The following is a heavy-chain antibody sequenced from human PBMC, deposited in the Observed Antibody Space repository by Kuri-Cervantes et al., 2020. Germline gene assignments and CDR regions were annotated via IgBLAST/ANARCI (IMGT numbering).Heavy chain of an antibody. CDR2: ISAHNGNT. J-gene: IGHJ4*02. D-gene: IGHD5-12*01. V-gene: IGHV1-18*01. CDR1: GYTFTSYG. CDR3: AREEDIVDTMATFDY. Sequence: ASVKVSCKASGYTFTSYGISWVRQAPGQGLEWMGWISAHNGNTNYAQKLQGRVTMTTDTSTSTAYMELRSLRSDDTAVYYCAREEDIVDTMATFDYWGQGTLVTVSS.